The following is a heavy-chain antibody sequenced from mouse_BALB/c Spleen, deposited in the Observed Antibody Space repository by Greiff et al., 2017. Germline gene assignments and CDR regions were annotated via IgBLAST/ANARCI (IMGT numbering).Heavy chain of an antibody. Sequence: DVHLVESGGGLVQPGGSRKLSCAASGFTFSSFGMHWVRQAPEKGLEWVAYISSGSSTIYYADTVKGRFTISRDNPKNTLFLQMTSLRSDDTAMYYCARDGNYFDYWGQGTTLTVSS. CDR2: ISSGSSTI. D-gene: IGHD2-1*01. CDR3: ARDGNYFDY. CDR1: GFTFSSFG. J-gene: IGHJ2*01. V-gene: IGHV5-17*02.